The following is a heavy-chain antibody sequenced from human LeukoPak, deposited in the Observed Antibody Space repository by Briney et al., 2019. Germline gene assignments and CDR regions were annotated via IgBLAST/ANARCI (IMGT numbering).Heavy chain of an antibody. CDR3: ARCIAVAGSAFDI. Sequence: PSETLSLTCTVSGGSISSGSYYWSWIRQAAGKGLEWIGRIYTSGSTNYNPSLKSRVTISVDTSKNQFSLKLSSVTAADTAVYYCARCIAVAGSAFDIWGQGTMVTVSS. CDR1: GGSISSGSYY. CDR2: IYTSGST. D-gene: IGHD6-19*01. V-gene: IGHV4-61*02. J-gene: IGHJ3*02.